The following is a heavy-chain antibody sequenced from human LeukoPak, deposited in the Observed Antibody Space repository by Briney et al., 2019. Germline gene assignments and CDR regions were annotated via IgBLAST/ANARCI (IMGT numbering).Heavy chain of an antibody. CDR3: ARGAYDGSTAMVH. Sequence: SETLSLTCTVSGGSISSGDYYWSWIRQPPGKGLEWIGYIYYSGSTYYNPSLKSRVTISVDTSKNQFSLKLSSVTAADTAVYYCARGAYDGSTAMVHWGQGTLVTVSS. CDR1: GGSISSGDYY. J-gene: IGHJ4*02. CDR2: IYYSGST. D-gene: IGHD5-18*01. V-gene: IGHV4-30-4*01.